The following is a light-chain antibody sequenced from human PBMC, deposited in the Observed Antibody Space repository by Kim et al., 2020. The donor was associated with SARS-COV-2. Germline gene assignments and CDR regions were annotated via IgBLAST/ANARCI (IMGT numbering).Light chain of an antibody. CDR3: QHYKNYRWT. V-gene: IGKV1-16*02. CDR2: TAS. J-gene: IGKJ1*01. Sequence: AAIGDTVTITCRASQDISNYLAWFQQKQGKAPKSLIHTASRLQSGVPSKFSGSGSGTDFSLTISSLQPEDSATYYCQHYKNYRWTFGQGTKVDIK. CDR1: QDISNY.